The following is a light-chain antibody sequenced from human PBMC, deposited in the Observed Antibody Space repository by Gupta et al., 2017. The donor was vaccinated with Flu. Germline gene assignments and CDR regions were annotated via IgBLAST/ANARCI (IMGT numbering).Light chain of an antibody. CDR3: QQYGVSPPYS. CDR2: GAS. J-gene: IGKJ2*03. CDR1: QSVSSSF. Sequence: EIVLTPSPGTLSLSPGERATLSCRASQSVSSSFLAWYQHKPGQAPRLLIYGASSRATGIPDRFSGSGSGTDFTLTISRLEPEDFSVYYCQQYGVSPPYSFGQGTKLEIK. V-gene: IGKV3-20*01.